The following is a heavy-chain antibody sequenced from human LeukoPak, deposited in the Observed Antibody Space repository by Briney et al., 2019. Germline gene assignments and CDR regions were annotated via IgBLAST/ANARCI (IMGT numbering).Heavy chain of an antibody. CDR1: GFTFSNYG. CDR3: AQDSSSPFDY. CDR2: ISYDGSDK. Sequence: GGSLRLSCAASGFTFSNYGMHWVRQAPGKGLEWVAVISYDGSDKYYADSVKGRFTISRDNSKNTLYLQMNSLRAEDTAVYYCAQDSSSPFDYWGQGTLVTVSS. J-gene: IGHJ4*02. D-gene: IGHD6-6*01. V-gene: IGHV3-30*03.